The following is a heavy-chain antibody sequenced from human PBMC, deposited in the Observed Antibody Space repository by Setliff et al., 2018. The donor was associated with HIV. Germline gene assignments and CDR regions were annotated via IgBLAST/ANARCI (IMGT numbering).Heavy chain of an antibody. CDR1: GGSMISRPYY. Sequence: SETLSLTCTVSGGSMISRPYYWGWIRQPPGKGLEWIGNIFYSGSIYSNPSLKSRINLSIDTSKNQFSLKLTSVTAADTAVYYCARFSVVVTAPGYWGRGTLVTVSS. CDR3: ARFSVVVTAPGY. V-gene: IGHV4-39*01. CDR2: IFYSGSI. D-gene: IGHD2-21*02. J-gene: IGHJ4*02.